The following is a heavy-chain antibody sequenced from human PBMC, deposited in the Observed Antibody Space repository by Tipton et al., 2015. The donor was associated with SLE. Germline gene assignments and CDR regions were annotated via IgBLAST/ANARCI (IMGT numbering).Heavy chain of an antibody. CDR3: ATDQYNHFWSGGAFDI. J-gene: IGHJ3*02. D-gene: IGHD3-3*01. CDR1: GFTFSDYY. Sequence: GSLRLSCAASGFTFSDYYMSWIRQAPGKGLEWVSYISSSGSYTNYADSVKGRFTISRDNAKNSLYLQMNSLRAEDTALYYCATDQYNHFWSGGAFDIWGRGTMVTVSS. V-gene: IGHV3-11*05. CDR2: ISSSGSYT.